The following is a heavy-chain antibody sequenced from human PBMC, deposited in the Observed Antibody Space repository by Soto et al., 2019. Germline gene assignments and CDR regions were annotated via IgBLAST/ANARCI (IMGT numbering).Heavy chain of an antibody. D-gene: IGHD6-19*01. V-gene: IGHV1-8*02. J-gene: IGHJ5*02. Sequence: APEKTFTRAPWPTGTSHVINSVRPATGHGLEWMGWMNPNRGNTGYAQKLQGRVTMTRNTSISTAYMELSSLRSEDTAVYYCARVGIAVAGTYDSWCDPWGQGTLVTVSS. CDR2: MNPNRGNT. CDR3: ARVGIAVAGTYDSWCDP. CDR1: WPTGTSHV.